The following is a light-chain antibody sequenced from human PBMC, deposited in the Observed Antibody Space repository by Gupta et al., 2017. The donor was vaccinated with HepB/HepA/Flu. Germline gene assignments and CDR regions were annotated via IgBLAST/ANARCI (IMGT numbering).Light chain of an antibody. J-gene: IGKJ4*01. CDR3: QQHSSGLT. CDR2: EAS. Sequence: IVLTQSPATLSQSQGERATLTCRASQSVSNYLAWYQKKPGQAPRLLIYEASHRATGIPARFSGRGCRTDFTLTITSLEPEDFAFYSCQQHSSGLTFGGGTKVEIK. V-gene: IGKV3-11*01. CDR1: QSVSNY.